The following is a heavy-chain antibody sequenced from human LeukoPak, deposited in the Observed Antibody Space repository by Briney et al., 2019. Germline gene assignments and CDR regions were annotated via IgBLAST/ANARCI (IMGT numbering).Heavy chain of an antibody. D-gene: IGHD3-10*01. CDR3: ARVQVRGGLPVDY. V-gene: IGHV4-38-2*02. J-gene: IGHJ4*02. CDR1: GYSISSGYY. CDR2: IYHSGST. Sequence: SETLSLTCTVSGYSISSGYYWGWIRQPPGKGLEWIGSIYHSGSTYYNPSLKSRVTISVDTSKNQFSLKLSSVTAADTAVYYCARVQVRGGLPVDYWGQGTLVTVSS.